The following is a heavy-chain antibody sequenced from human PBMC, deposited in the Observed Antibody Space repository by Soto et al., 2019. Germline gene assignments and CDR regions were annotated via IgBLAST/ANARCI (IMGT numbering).Heavy chain of an antibody. Sequence: QVTLKESGPVLVKPTETLTLTCTVSGFSLSNARMGVSWIRQPPGKALEWLAHIFSNDEKSYSTSLKSRLTISKDTSKSQVVLTMTNMDPVDTATYYCARIRDEDCSGGSCYYYFDYWGQGTLVTVSS. J-gene: IGHJ4*02. CDR2: IFSNDEK. V-gene: IGHV2-26*01. D-gene: IGHD2-15*01. CDR1: GFSLSNARMG. CDR3: ARIRDEDCSGGSCYYYFDY.